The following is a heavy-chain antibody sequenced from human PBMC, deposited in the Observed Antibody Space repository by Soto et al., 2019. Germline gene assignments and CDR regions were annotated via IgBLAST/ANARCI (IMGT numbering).Heavy chain of an antibody. V-gene: IGHV4-39*01. D-gene: IGHD3-10*02. CDR2: VYYSGTT. CDR3: ARHVRNGAPSHFNY. Sequence: SETLSLTCIVSGGSISSSNFYWGWIRQPPWKGLEWIGSVYYSGTTYSNPSLKSRVTISVDTSKNQFSLELSSVTAADTALYYCARHVRNGAPSHFNYWGQGTRGTVSS. J-gene: IGHJ4*02. CDR1: GGSISSSNFY.